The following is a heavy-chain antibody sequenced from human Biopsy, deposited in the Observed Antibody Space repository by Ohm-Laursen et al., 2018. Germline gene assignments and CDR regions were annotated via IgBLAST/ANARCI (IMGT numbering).Heavy chain of an antibody. D-gene: IGHD4-11*01. CDR2: ISYDGSGE. CDR3: ARDGKRWDYSAYFSWHFDL. V-gene: IGHV3-30*03. J-gene: IGHJ2*01. Sequence: SLRLSCAASGFTFTSYAMHWVRQAPGKGLEWVAVISYDGSGEYYADSLQGRFIISRDNPKNTVDLQMNSLRAEDTAAYFWARDGKRWDYSAYFSWHFDLWGRGTLVTVSS. CDR1: GFTFTSYA.